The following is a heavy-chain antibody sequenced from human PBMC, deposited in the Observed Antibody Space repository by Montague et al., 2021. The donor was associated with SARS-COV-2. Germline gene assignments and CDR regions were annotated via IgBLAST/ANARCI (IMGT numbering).Heavy chain of an antibody. J-gene: IGHJ4*02. D-gene: IGHD3-22*01. Sequence: SLILSCAASGFIFSGYELTLVRQAPGKGLEWVSYISNSGDTQYYSDSVKGLFTISRDNAKNSLYLQLSSLRAEDTAVYYCARAGEDYYYDSSGFLYWGQGILVTVSS. V-gene: IGHV3-48*03. CDR3: ARAGEDYYYDSSGFLY. CDR1: GFIFSGYE. CDR2: ISNSGDTQ.